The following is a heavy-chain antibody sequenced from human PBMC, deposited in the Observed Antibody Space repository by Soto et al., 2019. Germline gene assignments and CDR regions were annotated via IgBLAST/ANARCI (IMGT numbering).Heavy chain of an antibody. J-gene: IGHJ6*02. CDR1: GFTFSSYS. V-gene: IGHV3-21*01. Sequence: PGGSLRLSCAASGFTFSSYSMNWVRQAPGKGLEWVSSISSSSSYIYYADSVKGRFTISRDNAKNSLYLQMNSLRAEDTAVYYCAREGSSSWYAHYYYYGMDVWGQGTTVTVS. D-gene: IGHD6-13*01. CDR2: ISSSSSYI. CDR3: AREGSSSWYAHYYYYGMDV.